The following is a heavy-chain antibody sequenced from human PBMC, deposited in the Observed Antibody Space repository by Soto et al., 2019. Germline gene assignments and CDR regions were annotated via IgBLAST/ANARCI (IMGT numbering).Heavy chain of an antibody. CDR1: GYTFTSYY. D-gene: IGHD3-10*01. Sequence: ASVKVSCKASGYTFTSYYMHWVRQAPGQGLEWMGIINPSGGSTSYAQKFQGRVTMTRDTSTSTVYMELSSLRSEGTAVYYCARREVRGAWSGNYYYGMDVWGQGTTVTVSS. J-gene: IGHJ6*02. V-gene: IGHV1-46*01. CDR2: INPSGGST. CDR3: ARREVRGAWSGNYYYGMDV.